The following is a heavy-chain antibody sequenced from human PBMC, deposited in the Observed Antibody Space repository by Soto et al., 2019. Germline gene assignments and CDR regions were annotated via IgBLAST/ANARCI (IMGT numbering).Heavy chain of an antibody. CDR2: ISGGSPKE. V-gene: IGHV3-23*01. D-gene: IGHD2-21*02. CDR3: AKDFSRASFVQKPSGGGDCYTLDF. CDR1: GFTFDNYA. Sequence: PGVSLRLSCEASGFTFDNYAMSWVRQAPGKGLEWVSAISGGSPKEFYAESVKGRFTISRDNSKNTLFLEMNSLRADDAALYYCAKDFSRASFVQKPSGGGDCYTLDFCGQGPPVTVSA. J-gene: IGHJ4*02.